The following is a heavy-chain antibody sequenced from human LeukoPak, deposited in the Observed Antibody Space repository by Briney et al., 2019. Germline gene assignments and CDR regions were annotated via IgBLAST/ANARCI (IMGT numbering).Heavy chain of an antibody. Sequence: SEGSLRLSCAASGFTVSSNYMSWVRQAPRKGLEWVSITYSDGNTNYAVAVKGRFTISRDTSQNTLSLQMNSLRAEDTAVYYCVRKNQDFNAAFDIWGQGTVVTVSS. CDR2: TYSDGNT. CDR3: VRKNQDFNAAFDI. J-gene: IGHJ3*02. CDR1: GFTVSSNY. V-gene: IGHV3-53*01. D-gene: IGHD1-14*01.